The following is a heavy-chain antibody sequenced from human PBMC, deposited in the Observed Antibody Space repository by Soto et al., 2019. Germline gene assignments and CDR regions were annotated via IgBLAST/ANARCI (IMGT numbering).Heavy chain of an antibody. CDR3: ARGVTAFDY. D-gene: IGHD2-21*02. J-gene: IGHJ4*02. CDR2: ISYDGSNK. CDR1: GFTFSSYA. V-gene: IGHV3-30-3*01. Sequence: GGSLRLSCAASGFTFSSYAMHWVRQAPGKGLEWVAVISYDGSNKYYADSVKGRFTISRDNSKNTLYLQMNSLRAEDTAVYYCARGVTAFDYWGQGTLVTVSS.